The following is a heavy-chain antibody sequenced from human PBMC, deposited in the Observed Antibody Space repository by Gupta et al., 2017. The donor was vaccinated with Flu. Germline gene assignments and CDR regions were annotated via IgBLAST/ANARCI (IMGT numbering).Heavy chain of an antibody. Sequence: QVQLVQSGAEVRKPGASVKLSCETSGFSFTWYAVHWVRQAPGQRPEWMGWIHGGDGRTEYSQKFRGRVTITRDTSASTAHMEVSSLRSEDTAIYYCARNRGTGDLDDWGQGTLVTVSS. CDR3: ARNRGTGDLDD. CDR2: IHGGDGRT. J-gene: IGHJ4*02. D-gene: IGHD7-27*01. CDR1: GFSFTWYA. V-gene: IGHV1-3*01.